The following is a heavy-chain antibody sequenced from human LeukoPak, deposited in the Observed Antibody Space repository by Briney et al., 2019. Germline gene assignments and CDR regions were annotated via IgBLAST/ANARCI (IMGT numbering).Heavy chain of an antibody. V-gene: IGHV4-38-2*02. CDR3: ARNVELGVGVDY. D-gene: IGHD5-24*01. Sequence: SETLSLTCTVSGYSISSGYYWGWIRQPPGKGLEWIGSIYHSGSTYYNPSLKSRVTISVDTSKNQFSLKLSSVTAADTAVYYCARNVELGVGVDYWGQGTLVTVSS. CDR1: GYSISSGYY. CDR2: IYHSGST. J-gene: IGHJ4*02.